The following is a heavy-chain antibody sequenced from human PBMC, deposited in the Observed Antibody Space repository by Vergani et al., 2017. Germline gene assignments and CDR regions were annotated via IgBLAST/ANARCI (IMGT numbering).Heavy chain of an antibody. V-gene: IGHV3-23*01. Sequence: TASGFTFSSYAMSWVRQAPGKGLEWVSAISGSGGSTYYADSVKGRFTISRDNSKNTLYLQMNSLRAEDTAVYYCAKGGGYYYGSGSYNYFDYWGQGTQVTVSS. CDR3: AKGGGYYYGSGSYNYFDY. CDR1: GFTFSSYA. D-gene: IGHD3-10*01. CDR2: ISGSGGST. J-gene: IGHJ4*02.